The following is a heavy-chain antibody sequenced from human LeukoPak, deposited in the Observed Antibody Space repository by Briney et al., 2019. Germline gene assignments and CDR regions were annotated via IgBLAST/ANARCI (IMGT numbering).Heavy chain of an antibody. CDR2: IKRDGSET. Sequence: GGSLRLSCAASGFTFSSYWMHWVRQAPGKGLRWGSRIKRDGSETSYADSVKGRFTISRDNARNTLYLPMNRLRPEDTAIYYCASARVFYGLAVWGPGTPVTVSS. J-gene: IGHJ6*02. V-gene: IGHV3-74*01. CDR3: ASARVFYGLAV. CDR1: GFTFSSYW.